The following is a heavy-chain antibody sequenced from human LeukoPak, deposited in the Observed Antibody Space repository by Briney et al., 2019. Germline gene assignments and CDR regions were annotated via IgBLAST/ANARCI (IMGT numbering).Heavy chain of an antibody. CDR3: ARETAAGFDY. Sequence: GGSLRLSCAASGFTFSSYSMTWLRQAPGKGLEWVSVVSCSGGSTYYADSVKGRFAISRDNSKNTLYLQMNSLRAEDTAVYYCARETAAGFDYWGQGTLVTVSS. D-gene: IGHD6-13*01. CDR1: GFTFSSYS. V-gene: IGHV3-23*01. J-gene: IGHJ4*02. CDR2: VSCSGGST.